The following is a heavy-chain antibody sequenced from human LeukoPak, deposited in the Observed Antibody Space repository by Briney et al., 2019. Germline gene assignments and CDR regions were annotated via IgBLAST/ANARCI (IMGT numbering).Heavy chain of an antibody. Sequence: GGSLRLSCAASGFTFSSYGMHWVRQAPGKGLEWVSSIDYDGGSGHYADSVKGRFTISRDNSNNTLFLHLNSLRGEDTAVYYCTRNSGWYGLSWGQGTLVTVSS. CDR3: TRNSGWYGLS. V-gene: IGHV3-NL1*01. CDR2: IDYDGGSG. CDR1: GFTFSSYG. D-gene: IGHD6-19*01. J-gene: IGHJ1*01.